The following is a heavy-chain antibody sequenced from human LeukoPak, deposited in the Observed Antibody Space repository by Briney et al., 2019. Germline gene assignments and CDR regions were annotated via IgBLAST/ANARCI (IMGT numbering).Heavy chain of an antibody. J-gene: IGHJ4*02. CDR1: GGSINSNNYF. Sequence: SETLSLTCTVSGGSINSNNYFWGWIRQPPGQGLERIGSIYYTGTTYYNPSLKSRVTISLDTSKNQFSLNLRSVTAADTAIYYCASGGYEHVWGSGDHWGQGTLATVSS. V-gene: IGHV4-39*01. D-gene: IGHD3-16*01. CDR2: IYYTGTT. CDR3: ASGGYEHVWGSGDH.